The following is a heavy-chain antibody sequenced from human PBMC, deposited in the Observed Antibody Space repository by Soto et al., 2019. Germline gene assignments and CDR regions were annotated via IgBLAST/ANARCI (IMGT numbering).Heavy chain of an antibody. V-gene: IGHV4-34*01. D-gene: IGHD3-16*02. CDR3: ATLKQLITFGGVIGNGPHFDY. CDR1: GGSFSGYY. J-gene: IGHJ4*02. Sequence: SETLSLTCAVYGGSFSGYYWSWIRQPPGKGLEWIGEINHSGSTNYNPSLKSRVTISVDTSKNQFSLKLSSVTAADTAVYHCATLKQLITFGGVIGNGPHFDYWGQGTLVSV. CDR2: INHSGST.